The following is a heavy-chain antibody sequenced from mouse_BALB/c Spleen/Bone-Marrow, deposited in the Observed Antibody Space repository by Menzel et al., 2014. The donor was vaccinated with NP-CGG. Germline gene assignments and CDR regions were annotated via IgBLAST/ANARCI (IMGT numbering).Heavy chain of an antibody. CDR2: INSNGGST. CDR3: ARVYYYGPRRDWFAY. Sequence: DVHLVESGGGLVQPGRSLKLSCAASGFTFSSYGMSWVRQTPDKRLELVATINSNGGSTYYPDSLKGRFTISRDNAKNTLYLQMSSLKSEDTAMYYCARVYYYGPRRDWFAYWGQGTLVTVSA. D-gene: IGHD1-1*01. CDR1: GFTFSSYG. J-gene: IGHJ3*01. V-gene: IGHV5-6-3*01.